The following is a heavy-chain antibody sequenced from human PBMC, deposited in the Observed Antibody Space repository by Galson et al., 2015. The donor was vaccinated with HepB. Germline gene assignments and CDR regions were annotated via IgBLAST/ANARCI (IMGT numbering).Heavy chain of an antibody. V-gene: IGHV7-4-1*02. CDR1: GYTFSSYA. CDR2: INTYSGNP. Sequence: SVKVSCKASGYTFSSYAMNWVRQAPGQGLEWMGWINTYSGNPAYAQGFTGRFVFSMDTSVSTAYLQISSLEAEDTAVYYCATKHYSGSGSYSFDYWGLGTLVTVSS. D-gene: IGHD3-10*01. CDR3: ATKHYSGSGSYSFDY. J-gene: IGHJ4*02.